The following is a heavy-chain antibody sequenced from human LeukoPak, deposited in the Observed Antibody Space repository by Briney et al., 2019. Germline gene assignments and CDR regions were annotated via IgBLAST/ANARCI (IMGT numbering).Heavy chain of an antibody. CDR3: ARESHGPGIAAAGQGFDY. J-gene: IGHJ4*02. V-gene: IGHV3-30-3*01. Sequence: QPGGSLRPSCAASGFTFSSYAMHWVRQAPGKGLEWVAVISYDGSNKYYADSVKGRFTISRDNSKNTLYLQMNSLRAEDTAVYYCARESHGPGIAAAGQGFDYWGQGTLVTVSS. CDR2: ISYDGSNK. D-gene: IGHD6-13*01. CDR1: GFTFSSYA.